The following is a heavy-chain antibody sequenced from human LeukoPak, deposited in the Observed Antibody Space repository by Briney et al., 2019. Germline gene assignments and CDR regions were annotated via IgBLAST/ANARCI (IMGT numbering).Heavy chain of an antibody. V-gene: IGHV4-59*01. CDR2: IYYSGST. CDR1: GGSISSYY. D-gene: IGHD6-13*01. CDR3: AREXYSXXXLGXXXFDL. Sequence: SETLSLTCTVSGGSISSYYWSWIRQPPGKGLEWIGYIYYSGSTNYNPSLKSRVTISVDTSKNQFSLKLSSVTAADTAVYYCAREXYSXXXLGXXXFDLWGRGTLVTVSS. J-gene: IGHJ2*01.